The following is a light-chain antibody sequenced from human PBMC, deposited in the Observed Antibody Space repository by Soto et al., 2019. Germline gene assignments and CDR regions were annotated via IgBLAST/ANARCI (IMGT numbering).Light chain of an antibody. Sequence: EIVLTQSPCTLSLSAGERATLSCRASQSVSSNLAWYQQKNGQAPRLLIYGASTRATGIPARFSGSGYGTEFNLTISSLQSEDFAVYYCQQSNNWPDTFGGGTKVDIK. J-gene: IGKJ4*01. CDR3: QQSNNWPDT. CDR2: GAS. CDR1: QSVSSN. V-gene: IGKV3-15*01.